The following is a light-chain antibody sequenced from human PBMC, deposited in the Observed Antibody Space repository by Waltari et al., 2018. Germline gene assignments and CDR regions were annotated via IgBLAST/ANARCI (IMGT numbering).Light chain of an antibody. Sequence: QSALAQPASVSGSPGQSIAISCTGTSSYIGNYNYVSWYQQHPGKAPKLILYEVSDRPSGVSRRFSGSKSGNKATLTISGLQADDEADYYCSSYTNRATLRVFGTGTKVTVL. CDR1: SSYIGNYNY. J-gene: IGLJ1*01. V-gene: IGLV2-14*01. CDR3: SSYTNRATLRV. CDR2: EVS.